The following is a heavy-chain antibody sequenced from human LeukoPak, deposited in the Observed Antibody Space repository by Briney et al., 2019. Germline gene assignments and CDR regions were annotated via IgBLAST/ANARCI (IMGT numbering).Heavy chain of an antibody. CDR2: INSDGSST. D-gene: IGHD1-26*01. CDR1: GFTFSSYW. J-gene: IGHJ3*02. Sequence: GGSLRLSCAASGFTFSSYWMHWVRHAPGKGLVWVSRINSDGSSTSYADSVKGRFTISRDNAKNTLYLQMNSLRAEDTAVYYCASGPLRWELPDAFDIWGQGTMVTVSS. V-gene: IGHV3-74*01. CDR3: ASGPLRWELPDAFDI.